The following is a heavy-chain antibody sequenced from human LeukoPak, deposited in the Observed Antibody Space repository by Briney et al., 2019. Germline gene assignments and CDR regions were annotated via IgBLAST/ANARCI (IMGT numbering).Heavy chain of an antibody. Sequence: PSETLSLTCTVSGGSISSYYWSWIRQPPGKGLEWIAYLYYSGSTNYNPSLKSRVTISVDTSKNQFSLKLSSVTAADTAVYYCARDGGSYHSEDAFDIWGQGTMVTVSS. V-gene: IGHV4-59*01. CDR2: LYYSGST. D-gene: IGHD1-26*01. CDR1: GGSISSYY. J-gene: IGHJ3*02. CDR3: ARDGGSYHSEDAFDI.